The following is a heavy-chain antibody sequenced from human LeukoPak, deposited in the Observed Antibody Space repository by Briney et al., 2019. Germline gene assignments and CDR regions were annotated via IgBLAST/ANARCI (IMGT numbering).Heavy chain of an antibody. CDR3: AKDEGLGYSSSWYGLDY. CDR1: GFTFSSYA. J-gene: IGHJ4*02. D-gene: IGHD6-13*01. Sequence: GGSLRLSCAASGFTFSSYAMHWVRQAPGKGLEWVAVISYDGSNKYYADSVKGRFTISRDNSKNTLYLQMNSLRAEDTALYYCAKDEGLGYSSSWYGLDYWGQGTLVTVSS. CDR2: ISYDGSNK. V-gene: IGHV3-30*04.